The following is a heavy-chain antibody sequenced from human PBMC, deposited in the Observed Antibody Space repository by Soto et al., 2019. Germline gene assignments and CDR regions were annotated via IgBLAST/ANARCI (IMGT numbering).Heavy chain of an antibody. CDR3: AKVTLRLDYFDY. CDR2: ISGSGRT. CDR1: GFTFSNYA. V-gene: IGHV3-23*01. D-gene: IGHD5-12*01. Sequence: EVQLLESGGGLVQPGGSLRLSCAASGFTFSNYAMNWVRQAPGKGLEWVSAISGSGRTYYADSVKGRFTISRDNSKNSLYLKMNRLSADDTAVYYCAKVTLRLDYFDYWGQGTLVTVSS. J-gene: IGHJ4*02.